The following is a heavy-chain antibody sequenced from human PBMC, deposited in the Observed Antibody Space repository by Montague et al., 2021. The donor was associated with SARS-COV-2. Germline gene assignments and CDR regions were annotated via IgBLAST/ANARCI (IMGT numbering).Heavy chain of an antibody. D-gene: IGHD4-17*01. CDR3: ARGQRHGDYFYGMDV. V-gene: IGHV4-34*01. Sequence: SETLSLTCAVYGGSFSGYYWSWIRQPPGKGLEWIGEINHSGSTNYNLSLKSRVTISVDTSKNQFSLKLSSVTAADTAVYYCARGQRHGDYFYGMDVWGQGTTVTVSS. CDR1: GGSFSGYY. J-gene: IGHJ6*02. CDR2: INHSGST.